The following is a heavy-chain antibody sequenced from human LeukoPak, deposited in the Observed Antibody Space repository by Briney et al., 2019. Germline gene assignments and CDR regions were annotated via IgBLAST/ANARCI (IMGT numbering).Heavy chain of an antibody. CDR2: ISGSGGST. V-gene: IGHV3-23*01. CDR3: AGVSSGSRIF. Sequence: GGSLRLSCAASGFTFSSYSMNWVRQAPGKGLEWVSAISGSGGSTYYADSVKGRFTISRDNSKNTLYLQMNSLRAEDTAVYYCAGVSSGSRIFWGQGTLVTVSS. CDR1: GFTFSSYS. D-gene: IGHD3-22*01. J-gene: IGHJ4*02.